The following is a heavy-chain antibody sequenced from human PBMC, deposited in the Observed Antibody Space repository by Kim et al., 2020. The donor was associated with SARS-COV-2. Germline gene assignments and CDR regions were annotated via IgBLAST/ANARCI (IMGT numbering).Heavy chain of an antibody. CDR2: T. Sequence: TRYSPSFQGQVTISADKSISTAYLQWSSLKASDTAMYYCAIRKRFPDIDYWGQGTLVTVSS. CDR3: AIRKRFPDIDY. D-gene: IGHD3-3*01. J-gene: IGHJ4*02. V-gene: IGHV5-51*01.